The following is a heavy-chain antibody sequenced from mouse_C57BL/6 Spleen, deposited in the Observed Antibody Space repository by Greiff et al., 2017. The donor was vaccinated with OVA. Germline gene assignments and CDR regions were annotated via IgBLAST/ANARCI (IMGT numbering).Heavy chain of an antibody. J-gene: IGHJ1*03. CDR2: IYPGDGDT. Sequence: VQLQQSGPELVKPGASVKISCKASGYAFSSSWMNWVKQRPGKGLGWIGRIYPGDGDTNYNGKFKGKATLTADKSSSTAYMQLSSLTSEDSAVYFCARDYGGYFDVWGTGTTVTVSS. D-gene: IGHD1-1*02. CDR1: GYAFSSSW. CDR3: ARDYGGYFDV. V-gene: IGHV1-82*01.